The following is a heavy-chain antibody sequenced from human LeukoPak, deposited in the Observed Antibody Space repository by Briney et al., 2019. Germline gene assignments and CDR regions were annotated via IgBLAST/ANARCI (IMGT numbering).Heavy chain of an antibody. V-gene: IGHV1-8*03. J-gene: IGHJ3*02. CDR1: GYTFTSYD. CDR2: MNPNSGNT. Sequence: ALVKVSCKASGYTFTSYDINWVRQATGQGLEWMGWMNPNSGNTGYAQKFQGRVTITRNTSISTAYMELSSLRSEDTAVYYCARAADCGDYGDIWGQGTMVTVSS. D-gene: IGHD4-17*01. CDR3: ARAADCGDYGDI.